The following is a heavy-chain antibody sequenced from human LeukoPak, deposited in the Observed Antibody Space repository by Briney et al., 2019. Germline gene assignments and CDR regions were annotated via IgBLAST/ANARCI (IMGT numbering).Heavy chain of an antibody. Sequence: GESLKISCKGSGYSFTNYWIGWVRQMPGKGLDWVGIIYPGDSDTRYRPSFQGQVTISADKSISTAYLQWSSLKASDTAMYYCARISHYYYMDVWGRGTTVTVSS. J-gene: IGHJ6*03. V-gene: IGHV5-51*01. CDR1: GYSFTNYW. CDR3: ARISHYYYMDV. CDR2: IYPGDSDT.